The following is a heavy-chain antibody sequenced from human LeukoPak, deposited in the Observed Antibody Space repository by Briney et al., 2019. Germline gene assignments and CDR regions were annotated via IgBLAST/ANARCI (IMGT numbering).Heavy chain of an antibody. V-gene: IGHV3-43*02. CDR2: ISGDGGST. CDR1: GFTFDDYA. D-gene: IGHD3-22*01. CDR3: AKAHPSRLSLRVLDY. Sequence: GGSLRLSCAASGFTFDDYAMHWVRQAPGRGLEWVSPISGDGGSTYYADSVKGRFTISRDNSKNSLYLQMNSLRTEDTALYYCAKAHPSRLSLRVLDYWGQGTLVTVSS. J-gene: IGHJ4*02.